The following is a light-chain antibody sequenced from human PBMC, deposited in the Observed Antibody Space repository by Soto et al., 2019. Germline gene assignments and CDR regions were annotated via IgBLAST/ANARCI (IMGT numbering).Light chain of an antibody. J-gene: IGLJ2*01. Sequence: QPVLTQPPSASGTPGQRVTISCSGSSSNIGSNYEYWYQQLPGTASKLLIYRNNQRPSGVPDRFSGSKSGTSASLAISGLRSEDEADYYCAAWDDSLSGVVFGGGTKLTVL. CDR2: RNN. V-gene: IGLV1-47*01. CDR3: AAWDDSLSGVV. CDR1: SSNIGSNY.